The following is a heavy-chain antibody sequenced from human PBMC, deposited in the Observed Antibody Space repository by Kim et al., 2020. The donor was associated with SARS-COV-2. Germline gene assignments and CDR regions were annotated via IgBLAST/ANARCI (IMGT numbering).Heavy chain of an antibody. V-gene: IGHV3-66*01. J-gene: IGHJ4*02. CDR3: AAPGYYYDSSGYLPYYYFDY. CDR2: IYSGGST. CDR1: GFTVSSNY. D-gene: IGHD3-22*01. Sequence: GGSLRLSCAASGFTVSSNYMSWVRQAPGKGLEWVSVIYSGGSTYYADSVKGRFTISRDNSKNTLYLQMNSLRAEDTAVYYCAAPGYYYDSSGYLPYYYFDYWGQGTLVTVSS.